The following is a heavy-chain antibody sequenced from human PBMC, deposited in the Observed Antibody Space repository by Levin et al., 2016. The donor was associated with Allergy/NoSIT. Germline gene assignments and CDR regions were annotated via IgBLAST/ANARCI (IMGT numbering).Heavy chain of an antibody. D-gene: IGHD3-9*01. CDR3: ARIETTGPYYYYYGMDV. Sequence: WIRQPPGKGLEWIGEINHSGSTNYNPSLKSRVTISVDTSKNQFSLKLSSVTAADTAVYYCARIETTGPYYYYYGMDVWGQGTTVTVSS. J-gene: IGHJ6*02. V-gene: IGHV4-34*01. CDR2: INHSGST.